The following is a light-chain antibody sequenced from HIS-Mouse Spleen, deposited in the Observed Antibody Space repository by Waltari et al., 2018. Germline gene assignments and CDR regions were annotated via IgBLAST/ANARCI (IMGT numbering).Light chain of an antibody. CDR1: ALPKQY. J-gene: IGLJ2*01. CDR3: YSTDSSGNHRV. Sequence: SYELTQPPSVSVSPGQTARITCSGHALPKQYAYWYQQKSGQAPVLVIYEDSKRPSGIPERFSGSSSGTMATLTISGAQVEDEADYYCYSTDSSGNHRVFGGGTKLTVL. CDR2: EDS. V-gene: IGLV3-10*01.